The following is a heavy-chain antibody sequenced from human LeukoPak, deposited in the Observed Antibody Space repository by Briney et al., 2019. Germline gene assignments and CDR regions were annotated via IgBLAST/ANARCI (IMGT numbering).Heavy chain of an antibody. CDR1: GYTFTSYD. Sequence: GASVKVPCKASGYTFTSYDTNWVRQATGQGLEWMGWMNPNSGNTGYAQKFQGRVTMTRNTSISTAYMELSSLRSEDTAVYYCAIRYGSGEKYYYYYYMDVWGKGTTVTVSS. CDR2: MNPNSGNT. J-gene: IGHJ6*03. CDR3: AIRYGSGEKYYYYYYMDV. V-gene: IGHV1-8*01. D-gene: IGHD3-10*01.